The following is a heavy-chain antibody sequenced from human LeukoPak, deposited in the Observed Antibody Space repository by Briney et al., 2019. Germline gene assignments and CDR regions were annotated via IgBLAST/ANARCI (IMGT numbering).Heavy chain of an antibody. CDR3: ARDAEAAAEVRWFDP. CDR1: GGTFSSYA. J-gene: IGHJ5*02. CDR2: IIPIFGTA. D-gene: IGHD6-13*01. Sequence: ASVKVSCKASGGTFSSYAISWVRPAPGQGLEWMGGIIPIFGTANYAQKFQGRVTITADESTSAAYMELSSLRSEDTAVYYCARDAEAAAEVRWFDPWGQGTLVTVSS. V-gene: IGHV1-69*01.